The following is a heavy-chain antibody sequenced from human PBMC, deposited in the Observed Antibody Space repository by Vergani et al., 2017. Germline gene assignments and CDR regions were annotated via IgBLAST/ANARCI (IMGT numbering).Heavy chain of an antibody. V-gene: IGHV4-4*08. Sequence: QVQLQESGPGLVKPSETLSLTCTVSGGSISSYYWSWIRQPPGKGLEWIGEINHSGSTNYNPSLKSRVTISVDTSKNQFSLKLSSVTAADTAVYYCARTAPIAAAGTSTYFDYWGQGTLVTVSS. CDR1: GGSISSYY. J-gene: IGHJ4*02. CDR2: INHSGST. CDR3: ARTAPIAAAGTSTYFDY. D-gene: IGHD6-13*01.